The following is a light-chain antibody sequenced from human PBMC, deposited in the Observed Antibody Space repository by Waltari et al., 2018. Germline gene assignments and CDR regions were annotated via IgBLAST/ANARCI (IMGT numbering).Light chain of an antibody. CDR1: QTINVY. Sequence: DIQLTQFPSSLSASVGDSVTITCRTSQTINVYLNWYQQTSGRAPKLLIHTASVLHNGVPSRFRGSGSTTDFTLTITSVQPDDFAIYYCQQTNSAPYTFGQGTTLDIK. J-gene: IGKJ2*01. CDR3: QQTNSAPYT. V-gene: IGKV1-39*01. CDR2: TAS.